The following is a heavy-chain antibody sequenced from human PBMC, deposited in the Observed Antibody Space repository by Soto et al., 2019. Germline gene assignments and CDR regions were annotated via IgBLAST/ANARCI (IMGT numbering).Heavy chain of an antibody. CDR1: GGSFSGYY. J-gene: IGHJ5*02. V-gene: IGHV4-34*01. CDR2: INHSGST. D-gene: IGHD3-3*01. CDR3: ARKPGIRILGWLLPTRWFGP. Sequence: QVQLQQWGAGLLKPSETLSLTCAVYGGSFSGYYWSWIRQPPGKGLEWIGEINHSGSTNYNPSLKSRGTLSVDTSKNQFSLKLRPVNGAGTAGYYCARKPGIRILGWLLPTRWFGPWGQGTLVTVSS.